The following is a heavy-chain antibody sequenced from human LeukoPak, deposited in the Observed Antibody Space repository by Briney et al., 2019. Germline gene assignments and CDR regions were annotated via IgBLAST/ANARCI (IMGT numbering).Heavy chain of an antibody. V-gene: IGHV3-21*01. D-gene: IGHD3-22*01. CDR1: GFTFSSYS. J-gene: IGHJ1*01. CDR3: ARDRYYDSSGPMVVQYFQH. Sequence: GGSLRLSFAASGFTFSSYSMNWVRQAPGKGLEWVSSISSSSSYIYYADSVKGRFTISRDNAKNSLYLQMNSLRAEDTAVYYCARDRYYDSSGPMVVQYFQHWGQGTLVTVSS. CDR2: ISSSSSYI.